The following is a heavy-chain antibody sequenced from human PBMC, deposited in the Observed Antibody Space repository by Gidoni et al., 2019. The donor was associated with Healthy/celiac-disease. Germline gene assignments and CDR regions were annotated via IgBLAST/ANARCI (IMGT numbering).Heavy chain of an antibody. Sequence: EVQLVESGGGLVQPGGSLRLSCAASGFTFSSDSMNWVRQAPGKGLEWVSYISSSSSTIYYADSVKCRFTISRDNAKNSLYLQMNSLRDEDTAVYYCARGEGLGTTVTSYFDYWGQGTLVTVSS. V-gene: IGHV3-48*02. CDR3: ARGEGLGTTVTSYFDY. CDR1: GFTFSSDS. J-gene: IGHJ4*02. D-gene: IGHD4-17*01. CDR2: ISSSSSTI.